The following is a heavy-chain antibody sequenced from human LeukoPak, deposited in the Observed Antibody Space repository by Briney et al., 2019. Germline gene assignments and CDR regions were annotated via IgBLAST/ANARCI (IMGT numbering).Heavy chain of an antibody. D-gene: IGHD5-18*01. V-gene: IGHV4-59*01. Sequence: SETLSLTCSVSGGSISSYYWSWIRQPPGKGLEWIGYIYYSGSTNYNPSLKSRVTISVDTSKNQFSLKLSSVTAADTAVYYCARTTEGGYAYDYFYYYYMDVWGKGTTVTVSS. CDR1: GGSISSYY. CDR2: IYYSGST. CDR3: ARTTEGGYAYDYFYYYYMDV. J-gene: IGHJ6*03.